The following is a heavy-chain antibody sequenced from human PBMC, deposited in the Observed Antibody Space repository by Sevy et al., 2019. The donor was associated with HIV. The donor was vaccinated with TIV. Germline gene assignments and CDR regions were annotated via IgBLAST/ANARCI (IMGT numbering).Heavy chain of an antibody. Sequence: SETLSLTCAVYGGSFSGYYWSWIRQPPGKGLEWIGEINHSGSTNYNPSLKSRVTISVDTSKNQFSLKLSSVTAADTAVYYCARVLSTAYYYGSALQGGAQYYFDYWGQGTLVTVSS. D-gene: IGHD3-10*01. V-gene: IGHV4-34*01. CDR3: ARVLSTAYYYGSALQGGAQYYFDY. J-gene: IGHJ4*02. CDR1: GGSFSGYY. CDR2: INHSGST.